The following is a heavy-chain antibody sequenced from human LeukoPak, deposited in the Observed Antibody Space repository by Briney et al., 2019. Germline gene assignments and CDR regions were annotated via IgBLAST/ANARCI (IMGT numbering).Heavy chain of an antibody. CDR2: INPNSGGT. V-gene: IGHV1-2*02. CDR1: GYTFTGYC. J-gene: IGHJ4*02. CDR3: ARDHWEGIAVAGLGY. Sequence: ASVKVSCKASGYTFTGYCMHWVRQAPGQGLEWMGWINPNSGGTNYAQKFQGRVTMTRDTSISTAYMELSRLRSDDTAVYYCARDHWEGIAVAGLGYWGQGTLVTVSS. D-gene: IGHD6-19*01.